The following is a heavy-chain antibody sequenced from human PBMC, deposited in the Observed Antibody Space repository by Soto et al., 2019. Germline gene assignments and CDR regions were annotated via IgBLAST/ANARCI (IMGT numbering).Heavy chain of an antibody. Sequence: GGSLRLSCAASGFTFSSYGMHWVRQAPGKGLEWVAVISYDGSNKYYADSVKGRFTISRDNSKNTLYLQMNSLRAEDTAVHYCAKAESSSGTDAFDIWGQGTMVTVSS. J-gene: IGHJ3*02. CDR3: AKAESSSGTDAFDI. D-gene: IGHD6-6*01. CDR1: GFTFSSYG. CDR2: ISYDGSNK. V-gene: IGHV3-30*18.